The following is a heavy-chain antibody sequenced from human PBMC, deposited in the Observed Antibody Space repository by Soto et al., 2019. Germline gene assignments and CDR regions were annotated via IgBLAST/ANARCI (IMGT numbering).Heavy chain of an antibody. D-gene: IGHD3-10*01. CDR3: AKDSGLPGFGVVIHDFDI. CDR1: GFDFSDYA. V-gene: IGHV3-23*01. Sequence: PGGSLRLSCAVPGFDFSDYAMSWVRQAPGKGLEWVSTISGSIGSSFYADSVKGRFSISKDNSNKILYLQMNSLRAEDTALYYCAKDSGLPGFGVVIHDFDIWGQGTMVTVS. J-gene: IGHJ3*02. CDR2: ISGSIGSS.